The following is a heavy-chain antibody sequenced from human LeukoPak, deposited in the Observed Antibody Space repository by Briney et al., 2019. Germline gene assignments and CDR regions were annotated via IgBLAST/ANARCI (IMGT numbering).Heavy chain of an antibody. D-gene: IGHD5-18*01. J-gene: IGHJ4*02. V-gene: IGHV3-7*01. Sequence: GGSLRLSCAASGFTLSSYWMSWVRQAPEKGREWVANIKQDGSEKYYVDSVKGRFTISRDNAKNSLYLQMNSLRAEDTAVYYCARVHTAMPGISDYWGQGTLVTVSS. CDR3: ARVHTAMPGISDY. CDR2: IKQDGSEK. CDR1: GFTLSSYW.